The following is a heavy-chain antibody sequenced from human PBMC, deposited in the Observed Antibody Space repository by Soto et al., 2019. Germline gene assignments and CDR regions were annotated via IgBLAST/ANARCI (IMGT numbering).Heavy chain of an antibody. CDR1: GGSISSYY. J-gene: IGHJ6*02. CDR2: IYYSGST. Sequence: SETLSLTCTVSGGSISSYYWSWIRQPPGKGLEWIGYIYYSGSTNYNPSLKSRVTISVDTSKNQFSLKLSSVTAADTAVYYCAREWYYGWGSYFDVWGQGTTVTVSS. CDR3: AREWYYGWGSYFDV. D-gene: IGHD3-10*01. V-gene: IGHV4-59*01.